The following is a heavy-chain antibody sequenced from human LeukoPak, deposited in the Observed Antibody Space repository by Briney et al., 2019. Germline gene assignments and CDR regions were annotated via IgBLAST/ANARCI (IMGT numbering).Heavy chain of an antibody. CDR3: AKRRGLELTYYYHMDV. J-gene: IGHJ6*03. CDR1: GFTFSSYT. V-gene: IGHV3-23*01. CDR2: ISGSGDNT. D-gene: IGHD1-7*01. Sequence: GGSLRLSCAASGFTFSSYTMNWVRQAPGKGLEWVSGISGSGDNTYYADSVKGRFTISRDNSKNTLYLQMNSLRAEDTAVYYCAKRRGLELTYYYHMDVWGKGTTVTVSS.